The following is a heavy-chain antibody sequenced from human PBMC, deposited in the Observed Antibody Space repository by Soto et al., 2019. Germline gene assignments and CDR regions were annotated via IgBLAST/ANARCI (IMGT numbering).Heavy chain of an antibody. Sequence: QLQLQESGPGLVKPAETLSLKCAVSGGSVSSGNYFWGWIHQPPGKGLEWIGNIYYNGDTYYSPSLTTRVNMSVDQAQIQFSPRLTSGTAADTAVNYCARRIIDNWSQGHAFDFWGQGTLVTVSS. V-gene: IGHV4-39*01. CDR1: GGSVSSGNYF. D-gene: IGHD1-20*01. CDR3: ARRIIDNWSQGHAFDF. CDR2: IYYNGDT. J-gene: IGHJ3*01.